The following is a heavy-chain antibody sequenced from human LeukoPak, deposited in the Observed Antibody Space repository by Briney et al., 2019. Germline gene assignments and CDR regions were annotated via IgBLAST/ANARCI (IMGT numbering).Heavy chain of an antibody. D-gene: IGHD5-12*01. J-gene: IGHJ4*02. CDR1: GYTFTGYY. Sequence: ASLKVSCKASGYTFTGYYMHWVRQAPGQGLEWMAWINPNSGGTNYAQKLQGRITMSRDTSISTAYMELSRLRSDDTAVYYCARAYSGYELGGAKGYWGQGTLVTVSS. CDR2: INPNSGGT. V-gene: IGHV1-2*02. CDR3: ARAYSGYELGGAKGY.